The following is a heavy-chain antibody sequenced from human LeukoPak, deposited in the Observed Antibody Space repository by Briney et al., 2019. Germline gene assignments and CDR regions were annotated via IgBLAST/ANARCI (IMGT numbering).Heavy chain of an antibody. CDR3: ARDGDLTTAYYSDY. CDR1: GYTFTSYA. J-gene: IGHJ4*02. V-gene: IGHV1-2*02. Sequence: ASVKVSCKASGYTFTSYAMNWVRQAPGQGLEWMGWINPNSGGTNYAQKFQGRITMTRDTSITTAYMELSGLRSDDTALYYCARDGDLTTAYYSDYWGQGTLVTVSS. D-gene: IGHD3-9*01. CDR2: INPNSGGT.